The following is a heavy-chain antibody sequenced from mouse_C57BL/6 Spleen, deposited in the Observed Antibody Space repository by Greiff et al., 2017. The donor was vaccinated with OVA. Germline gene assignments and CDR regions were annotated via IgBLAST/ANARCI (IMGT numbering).Heavy chain of an antibody. D-gene: IGHD2-10*01. CDR2: ISSGSSTI. CDR3: ARPAYSHYYAMDY. Sequence: DVKLVESGGGLVKPGGSLKLSCAASGFTFSDYGMHWVRQAPEKGLEWVAYISSGSSTIYYADTVKGRFTISRDNAKNTLFLQMTSLRSEDTAMYYCARPAYSHYYAMDYWGQGTSVTASS. CDR1: GFTFSDYG. V-gene: IGHV5-17*01. J-gene: IGHJ4*01.